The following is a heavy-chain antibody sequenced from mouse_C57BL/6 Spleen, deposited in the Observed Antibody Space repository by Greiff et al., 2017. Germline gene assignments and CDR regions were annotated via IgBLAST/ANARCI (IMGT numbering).Heavy chain of an antibody. V-gene: IGHV1-52*01. CDR2: IDPSDSET. J-gene: IGHJ1*03. CDR3: ARRYYGSSYGYFDV. D-gene: IGHD1-1*01. Sequence: QVHVQQPGAELVRPGSSVKLSCKASGYTFTSYWMHWVKQRPIQGLEWIGNIDPSDSETHYNQKFKDKATLTVDKSSSTAYMQLSSLTSEDSAVYYCARRYYGSSYGYFDVWGTGTTVTVSS. CDR1: GYTFTSYW.